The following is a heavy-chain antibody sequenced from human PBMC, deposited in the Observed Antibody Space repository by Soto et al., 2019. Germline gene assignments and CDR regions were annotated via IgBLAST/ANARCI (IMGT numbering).Heavy chain of an antibody. CDR3: AKVGSIAVYHYHYALDV. J-gene: IGHJ6*02. D-gene: IGHD6-6*01. V-gene: IGHV3-30*18. CDR1: GFPFSSYG. CDR2: ISYDGTKK. Sequence: QVQLMESGGGVVQPGKSLSLPCEGSGFPFSSYGMHWVGQAPGKGLGWGAGISYDGTKKYYGDSVKGRFSISRDNSRQTVYLQMDSLRAEDTAVYYCAKVGSIAVYHYHYALDVWGQGTTVTVSS.